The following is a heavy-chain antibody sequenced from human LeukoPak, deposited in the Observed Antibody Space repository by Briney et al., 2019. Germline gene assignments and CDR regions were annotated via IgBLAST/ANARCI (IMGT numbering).Heavy chain of an antibody. CDR3: ARPGGYSYGDAFDI. V-gene: IGHV3-48*01. D-gene: IGHD5-18*01. J-gene: IGHJ3*02. CDR2: ISSSSSTI. CDR1: GFTFSSYS. Sequence: GGSLRLSCAASGFTFSSYSMNWVRQAPGKGLEWGSYISSSSSTIYYADSVKGRFTLSRDNAKNSLYLQMNTLRAEDTAVYYCARPGGYSYGDAFDIWGQGTMVTVSS.